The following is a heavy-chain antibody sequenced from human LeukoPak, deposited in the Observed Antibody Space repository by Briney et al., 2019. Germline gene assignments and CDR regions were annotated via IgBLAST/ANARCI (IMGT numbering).Heavy chain of an antibody. V-gene: IGHV4-4*07. CDR2: IYTSGST. D-gene: IGHD7-27*01. Sequence: PSETLSLTCTVSGGSISSYYWSWIRQPAGKGLEWIGRIYTSGSTNYNPSLKSRVTMSVDTSKNQFSLKLSSVTAADTAVYYCARGRRFLNRGDYFDYWGQGTLVTVSS. CDR3: ARGRRFLNRGDYFDY. CDR1: GGSISSYY. J-gene: IGHJ4*02.